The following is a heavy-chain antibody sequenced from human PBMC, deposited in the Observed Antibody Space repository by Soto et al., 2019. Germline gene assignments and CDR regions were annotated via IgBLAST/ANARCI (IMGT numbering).Heavy chain of an antibody. J-gene: IGHJ5*02. CDR3: ARTYYYGSGTYPRFDP. D-gene: IGHD3-10*01. Sequence: EVQVLESGGGLVQPGGSLRLSCAASGFTFNDYAMSWVRQAPGKGLEWVSLISRTGDITYFADSVKGRFTISRDNSKNTLYLQMNSLRAEDTSVYYCARTYYYGSGTYPRFDPWGQGTLVTVTS. V-gene: IGHV3-23*01. CDR2: ISRTGDIT. CDR1: GFTFNDYA.